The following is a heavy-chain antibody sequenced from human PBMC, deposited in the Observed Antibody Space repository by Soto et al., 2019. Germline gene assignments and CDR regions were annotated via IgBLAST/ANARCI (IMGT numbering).Heavy chain of an antibody. D-gene: IGHD4-17*01. CDR3: ARATTVTDY. CDR2: TRNKAHSYTT. J-gene: IGHJ4*02. CDR1: GFTFSDHY. Sequence: EVQLVESGGGLVQPGGSLRLSCAASGFTFSDHYMDWVRQAPGKGLELVGRTRNKAHSYTTEYAASVKGRFTISRDDSKNSLYLQMNNLKTEDTAVYYCARATTVTDYWGQGTLVTVSS. V-gene: IGHV3-72*01.